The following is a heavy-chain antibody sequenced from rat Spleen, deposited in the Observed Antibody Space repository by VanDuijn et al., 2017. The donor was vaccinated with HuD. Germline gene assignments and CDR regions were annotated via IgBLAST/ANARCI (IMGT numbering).Heavy chain of an antibody. Sequence: EVRLVESDGDLVQPGRSLKFSCAASGFTFSDYAMAWVRQAPKKGLEWVATIIYDGSSIYYRDSVKGRFTISRDNAKSTLYLQMDSLRSEDTATYYCARHSLGFDYWGQGVMVTVSS. D-gene: IGHD5-1*01. CDR3: ARHSLGFDY. V-gene: IGHV5-17*01. J-gene: IGHJ2*01. CDR1: GFTFSDYA. CDR2: IIYDGSSI.